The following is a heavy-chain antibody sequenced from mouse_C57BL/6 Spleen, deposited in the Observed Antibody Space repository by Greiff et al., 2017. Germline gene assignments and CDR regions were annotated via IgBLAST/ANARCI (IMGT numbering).Heavy chain of an antibody. J-gene: IGHJ2*01. Sequence: VQLQQSGAELVRPGASVTLSCKASGYTFTDYEMHWVKQTPVHGLEWIGAIDPETGGTAYNQKFKGKAILTADKSSSTAYMELRSLTSEDSAVYYCTRFITTVVEGKNYFDYWGQGTTLTVSS. CDR1: GYTFTDYE. CDR2: IDPETGGT. D-gene: IGHD1-1*01. V-gene: IGHV1-15*01. CDR3: TRFITTVVEGKNYFDY.